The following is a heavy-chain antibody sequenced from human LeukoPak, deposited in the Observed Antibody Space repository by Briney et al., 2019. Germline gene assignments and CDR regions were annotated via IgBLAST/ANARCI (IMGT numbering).Heavy chain of an antibody. CDR2: ISWNSGSI. V-gene: IGHV3-9*03. CDR3: AKASTIFGVDVDNDAFDI. D-gene: IGHD3-3*01. Sequence: PGGSLRLSCAASGFTFDDYAMHWVRQAPGKGLEWVSGISWNSGSIGYADSVKGRFTISRDNAKNSLYLQMNSLRAEDMALYYCAKASTIFGVDVDNDAFDIWGQGTMVTVSS. J-gene: IGHJ3*02. CDR1: GFTFDDYA.